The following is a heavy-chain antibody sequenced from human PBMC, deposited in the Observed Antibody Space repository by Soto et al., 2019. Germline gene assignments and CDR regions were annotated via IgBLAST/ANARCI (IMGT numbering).Heavy chain of an antibody. CDR3: VKDVAPGEVPLYYFDH. Sequence: EVQLVESGGGLVQPGRSLRLACATSGFNFADYAMHWVRQAPGKGLEWVSGIGWTGGAIGDADSVTGRFIISRDNAKNSLYLQMNSPIPEDTALYYCVKDVAPGEVPLYYFDHWGQGTLGTVSS. V-gene: IGHV3-9*01. CDR1: GFNFADYA. J-gene: IGHJ4*02. CDR2: IGWTGGAI. D-gene: IGHD3-10*01.